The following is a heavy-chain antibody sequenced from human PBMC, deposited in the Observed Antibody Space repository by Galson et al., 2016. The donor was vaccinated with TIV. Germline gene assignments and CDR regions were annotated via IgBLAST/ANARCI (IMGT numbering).Heavy chain of an antibody. CDR2: IGAGGTNI. D-gene: IGHD2-21*02. J-gene: IGHJ4*02. Sequence: SLRLSCAASGFTFSDYYMSWIRQAPGKGLEWVSYIGAGGTNINFIDSVKGRFTISRDDAKNLLYLQMNSLRSEDTAIYYCARDTPCGGACYFFDDWGQGTLVTVSS. CDR1: GFTFSDYY. CDR3: ARDTPCGGACYFFDD. V-gene: IGHV3-11*01.